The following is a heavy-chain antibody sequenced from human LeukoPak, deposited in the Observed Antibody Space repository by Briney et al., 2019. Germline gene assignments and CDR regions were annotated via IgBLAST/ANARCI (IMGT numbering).Heavy chain of an antibody. D-gene: IGHD1-26*01. CDR3: ARDSELRYFDY. J-gene: IGHJ4*02. CDR2: INAGNGNT. Sequence: ASVKVSCKASGYTFTSYAMHWVRQAPGQRLEWMGWINAGNGNTKCSQKFQGRVTITRDTSASTAYMELSSLRSEDTAVYYCARDSELRYFDYWGQGTLVTVSS. V-gene: IGHV1-3*01. CDR1: GYTFTSYA.